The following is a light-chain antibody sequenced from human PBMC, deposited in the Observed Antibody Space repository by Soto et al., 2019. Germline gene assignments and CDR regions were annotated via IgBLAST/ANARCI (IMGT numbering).Light chain of an antibody. CDR1: QSVSIGT. J-gene: IGKJ1*01. CDR2: GAS. Sequence: EIGLTQSPATLSLSPGERATLSCRASQSVSIGTLGWYQKKPGQAPRLPIYGASSRSTGIPARCSGSGSGTDFTLTISSLEHEDFAVYYCQQYCSSLAWTFGEGTKVDIK. CDR3: QQYCSSLAWT. V-gene: IGKV3-20*01.